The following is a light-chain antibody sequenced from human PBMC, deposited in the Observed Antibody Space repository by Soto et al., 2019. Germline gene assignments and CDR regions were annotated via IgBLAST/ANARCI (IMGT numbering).Light chain of an antibody. Sequence: EVVMTQSPATLSVSPGEGATLSCRASQNISNTLAWYQLRPDQSPRLLIYDAATTATGIPARFSGSGSGTEFTLTISSLQSEDFAVYYCQQYYTRPHTFGQGTKVEIK. CDR2: DAA. J-gene: IGKJ1*01. CDR1: QNISNT. CDR3: QQYYTRPHT. V-gene: IGKV3-15*01.